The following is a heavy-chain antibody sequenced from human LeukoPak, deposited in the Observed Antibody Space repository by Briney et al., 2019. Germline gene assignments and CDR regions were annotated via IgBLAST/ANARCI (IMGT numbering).Heavy chain of an antibody. CDR3: ASLNTRNTVTTDRIDY. Sequence: GAAVKVSCKASGGTFSSYAISWVRQAPGQGLEWMGRIIPILGIANYAQKFQGRVTITADKSTSTAYMELSSLRSEDTAVYYCASLNTRNTVTTDRIDYWGQGTLVTVSS. D-gene: IGHD4-17*01. CDR2: IIPILGIA. CDR1: GGTFSSYA. V-gene: IGHV1-69*04. J-gene: IGHJ4*02.